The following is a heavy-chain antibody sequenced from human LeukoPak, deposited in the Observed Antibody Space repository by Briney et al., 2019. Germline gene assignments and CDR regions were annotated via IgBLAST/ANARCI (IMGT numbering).Heavy chain of an antibody. V-gene: IGHV3-48*03. J-gene: IGHJ4*02. CDR2: ISSLGTKI. CDR1: GFTFSSSE. D-gene: IGHD6-13*01. CDR3: AKPSRSSSNEY. Sequence: GGSLRLSCAASGFTFSSSEMNWVRQAPGKGLEWVSYISSLGTKIYYADSVKGRFTISRDNAKNSLYLQMNSLRAEDTAVYYCAKPSRSSSNEYWGQGTLVTVSS.